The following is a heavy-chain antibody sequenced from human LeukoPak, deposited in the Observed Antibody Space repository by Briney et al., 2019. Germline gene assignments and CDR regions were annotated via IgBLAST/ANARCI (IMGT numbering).Heavy chain of an antibody. CDR1: GGSISSSSYY. D-gene: IGHD2-2*01. CDR2: IYYSGST. Sequence: SETLSLTCTVSGGSISSSSYYWGWIRQPPGKGLEWIGSIYYSGSTYYNPSLKSRVTISVDTSKNQFSLKLSSVTAADTAVYYCARLGYCSSTSCPREGTSYCYYYMDVWGKGTTVTVSS. J-gene: IGHJ6*03. CDR3: ARLGYCSSTSCPREGTSYCYYYMDV. V-gene: IGHV4-39*07.